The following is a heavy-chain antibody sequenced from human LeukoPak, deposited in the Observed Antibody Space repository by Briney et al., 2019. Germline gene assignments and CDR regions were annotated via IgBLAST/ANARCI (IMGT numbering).Heavy chain of an antibody. CDR2: ISYDGSNK. J-gene: IGHJ4*02. Sequence: GGSLRLSCAASGFTFSNAWMSWVRQAPGKGLEWVAVISYDGSNKYYADSAKGRFTISRDNSKNTLYLQMNSLRAEDTAVYYCARDGRMATIYGSFDYWDQGTLVTVSS. D-gene: IGHD5-24*01. V-gene: IGHV3-30*01. CDR1: GFTFSNAW. CDR3: ARDGRMATIYGSFDY.